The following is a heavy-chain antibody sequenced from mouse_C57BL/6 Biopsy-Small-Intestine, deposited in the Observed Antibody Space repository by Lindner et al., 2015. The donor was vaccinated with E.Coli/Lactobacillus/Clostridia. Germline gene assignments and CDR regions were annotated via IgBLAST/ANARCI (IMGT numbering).Heavy chain of an antibody. Sequence: VQLQESWGGLVKPGGSRKLSCAASGFTFSAYGIHRVRQAPEKGLEWIAYIDSDTSTIYYADTVKGRFTISRDNAKNTLFLQMTSLRSEDTAMYYCSGMRAFAYWGQGTLVTVSA. CDR1: GFTFSAYG. D-gene: IGHD3-1*01. CDR2: IDSDTSTI. J-gene: IGHJ3*01. CDR3: SGMRAFAY. V-gene: IGHV5-17*01.